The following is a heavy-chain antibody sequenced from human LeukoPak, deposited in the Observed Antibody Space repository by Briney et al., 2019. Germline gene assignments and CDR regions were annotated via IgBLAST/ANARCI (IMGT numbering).Heavy chain of an antibody. V-gene: IGHV1-8*01. Sequence: ASVKVSCKASGYTFTSYDINWVRQATGQGLEWMEWMNPNSGNTGYAQKFQGRVTMTRNTSISTAYMELSSLRSEDTAVCYCARGPYHYDFWIVRPGGDYWGRGTLVTVSS. J-gene: IGHJ4*02. D-gene: IGHD3-3*01. CDR1: GYTFTSYD. CDR3: ARGPYHYDFWIVRPGGDY. CDR2: MNPNSGNT.